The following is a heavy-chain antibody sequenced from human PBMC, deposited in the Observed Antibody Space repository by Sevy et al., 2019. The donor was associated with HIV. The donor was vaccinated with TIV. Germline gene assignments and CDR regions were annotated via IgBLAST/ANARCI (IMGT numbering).Heavy chain of an antibody. V-gene: IGHV4-61*02. CDR2: IYRSGRG. CDR3: ARDGIRRDYWHGLDV. CDR1: GDSINNGNHW. D-gene: IGHD2-8*02. Sequence: SETLSLTCTVSGDSINNGNHWWSWVRQPAGKGLEWIGRIYRSGRGIMYNPPPARRVTISVDPSKNQFSLKVTSVIAADTAIYYCARDGIRRDYWHGLDVWGQGTTVTVSS. J-gene: IGHJ6*02.